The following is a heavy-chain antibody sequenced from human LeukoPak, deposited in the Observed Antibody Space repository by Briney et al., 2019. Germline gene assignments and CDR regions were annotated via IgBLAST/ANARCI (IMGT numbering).Heavy chain of an antibody. J-gene: IGHJ4*02. CDR2: ISADGGST. CDR1: GFTFSSYE. D-gene: IGHD6-13*01. CDR3: LKDLYKGDSSSWYYFHY. Sequence: PGGSLRLSCAASGFTFSSYEMNWVRQAPGRGLEYLSAISADGGSTYYADSVKGRFTISRDNSRNTLYLQMSSLRAEDTAIYHCLKDLYKGDSSSWYYFHYWGQGTLVTVSS. V-gene: IGHV3-64D*06.